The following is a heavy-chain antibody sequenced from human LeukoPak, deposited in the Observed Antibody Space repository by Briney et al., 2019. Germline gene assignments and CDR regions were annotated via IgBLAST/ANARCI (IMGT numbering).Heavy chain of an antibody. CDR1: VYTFTSYA. J-gene: IGHJ4*02. Sequence: ASVKVSCKSSVYTFTSYAISWVRQAPGQGLEWMGWISAYNGHTYYAQNLQGRATMTTDTATNTAYMELRSLRSDDTAVFYCARVPFTYHSNWPLDYWGQGTLVTVSS. V-gene: IGHV1-18*01. D-gene: IGHD6-13*01. CDR2: ISAYNGHT. CDR3: ARVPFTYHSNWPLDY.